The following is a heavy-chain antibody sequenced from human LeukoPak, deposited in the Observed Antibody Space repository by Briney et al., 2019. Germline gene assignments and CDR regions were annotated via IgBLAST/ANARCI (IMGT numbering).Heavy chain of an antibody. CDR1: GGSVSSSY. D-gene: IGHD7-27*01. Sequence: SETLSLTCTVSGGSVSSSYWSWIRQPPGKGLEWIGHIYYSGTTSGNTNYNPSLKSRVTISIDTAKNQFSLQVRSVTAADTAVYYCARGSGRYYYYGVDVWGQGTTVAVSS. CDR3: ARGSGRYYYYGVDV. CDR2: IYYSGTTSGNT. V-gene: IGHV4-59*02. J-gene: IGHJ6*02.